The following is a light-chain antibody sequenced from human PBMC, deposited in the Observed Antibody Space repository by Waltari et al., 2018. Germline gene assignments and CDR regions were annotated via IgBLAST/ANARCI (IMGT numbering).Light chain of an antibody. CDR3: QQSETLPIT. J-gene: IGKJ5*01. CDR2: DSS. V-gene: IGKV1-33*01. CDR1: QDMRNS. Sequence: DIQMTQSPPSLSASEGDRVTITCQASQDMRNSLNWYQAKPGKAPRLLIYDSSNLETGVPPRFSGTRSGTDFALIISGLQPDDIATYFCQQSETLPITFGQGTRLDVK.